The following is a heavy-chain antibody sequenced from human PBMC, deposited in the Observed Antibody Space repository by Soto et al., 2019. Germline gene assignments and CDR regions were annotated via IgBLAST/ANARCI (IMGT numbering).Heavy chain of an antibody. CDR3: ARDESRAVAGS. D-gene: IGHD6-19*01. CDR2: IWYDGSNK. V-gene: IGHV3-33*01. Sequence: QVQLVESGGGVVQPGRSLRLSCAASGFTFSSYCMHWVRQAPGKGLEWVAVIWYDGSNKYYADSVKGRFTISRDNSKNPLYLQMSSLRAEDTAVYYCARDESRAVAGSWGQGTLVTVSS. J-gene: IGHJ5*02. CDR1: GFTFSSYC.